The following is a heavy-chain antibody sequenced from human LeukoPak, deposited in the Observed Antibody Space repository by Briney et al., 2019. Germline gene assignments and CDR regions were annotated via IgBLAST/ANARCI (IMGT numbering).Heavy chain of an antibody. J-gene: IGHJ4*02. CDR3: AREGRGTTTSLDPSYLDY. Sequence: PGGSLRLSCAASGFTFSSYEMNWVRPAPGKGLEWVSYISSSGSTIYYADSVKGRFTISRDNAKNSLYLQMNSLRAEDTAVYYCAREGRGTTTSLDPSYLDYWGQGTLVTVSS. V-gene: IGHV3-48*03. CDR1: GFTFSSYE. D-gene: IGHD1-26*01. CDR2: ISSSGSTI.